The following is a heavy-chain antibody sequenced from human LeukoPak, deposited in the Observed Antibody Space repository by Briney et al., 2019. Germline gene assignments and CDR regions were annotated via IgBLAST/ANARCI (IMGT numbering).Heavy chain of an antibody. CDR1: GGSISSGSYY. Sequence: PSQTLSLTCTVSGGSISSGSYYWSWIRQPPGKGLEWIGYIYYSGSTNYSPSLKSRVTISVDTSKNQFSLKLSSVTAADTAVYYCARHLGGYSSSWYYPEFDYWGQGTLVTVSS. J-gene: IGHJ4*02. CDR2: IYYSGST. V-gene: IGHV4-61*01. CDR3: ARHLGGYSSSWYYPEFDY. D-gene: IGHD6-13*01.